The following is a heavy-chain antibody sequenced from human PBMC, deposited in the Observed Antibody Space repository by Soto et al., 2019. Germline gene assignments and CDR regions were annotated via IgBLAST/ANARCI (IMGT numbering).Heavy chain of an antibody. CDR3: ARELSALGTIDF. CDR1: GYTFNIYG. CDR2: ISPYNDNK. V-gene: IGHV1-18*01. Sequence: ASVKVSCKASGYTFNIYGISWVRQAPGQGLEWMGWISPYNDNKKYAQNLQGRVTMTTDTSTSTAYMELRSLRSDDTAVYYCARELSALGTIDFWGQGTLVTVSS. D-gene: IGHD1-7*01. J-gene: IGHJ4*02.